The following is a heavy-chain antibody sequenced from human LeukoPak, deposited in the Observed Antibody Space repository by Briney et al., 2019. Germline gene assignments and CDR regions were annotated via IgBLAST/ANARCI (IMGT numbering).Heavy chain of an antibody. CDR2: ISGSGGST. V-gene: IGHV3-23*01. Sequence: GGSLRLSCAASGFTFSSYAMSWVRQAPGKGLEWVSAISGSGGSTYYADSVKGRFTISRDNAKNSLYLQMNSLRAEDTALYYCAKSYYYYYMDVWGKGTTVTVSS. J-gene: IGHJ6*03. CDR1: GFTFSSYA. CDR3: AKSYYYYYMDV.